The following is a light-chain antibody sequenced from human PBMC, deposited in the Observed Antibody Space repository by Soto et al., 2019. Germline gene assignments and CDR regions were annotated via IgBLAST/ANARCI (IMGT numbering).Light chain of an antibody. CDR2: KAS. V-gene: IGKV1-5*03. J-gene: IGKJ1*01. Sequence: DIQITQSPSTLSGSVGDRVTITCRASQTISSWLAWYQQKPGKAPKLLIYKASTLKSGVPSRFSGSGSGTEFTLTISGLQPDDFATYYCQHYNSYSEAFGQGTKVDI. CDR3: QHYNSYSEA. CDR1: QTISSW.